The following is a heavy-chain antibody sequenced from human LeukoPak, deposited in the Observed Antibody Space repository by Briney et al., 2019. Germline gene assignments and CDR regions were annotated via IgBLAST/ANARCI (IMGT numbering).Heavy chain of an antibody. J-gene: IGHJ4*02. CDR2: MNPNSGNT. CDR1: GYTFTSYD. Sequence: ASVKVSCKASGYTFTSYDINWVRQATGQGLEWMGWMNPNSGNTGYAQKFQGRIIVSRNTSISTAYMELSSLTSEDTAIYYCARIAAAGNRRLNYWVQGTLVTVAS. CDR3: ARIAAAGNRRLNY. V-gene: IGHV1-8*01. D-gene: IGHD6-13*01.